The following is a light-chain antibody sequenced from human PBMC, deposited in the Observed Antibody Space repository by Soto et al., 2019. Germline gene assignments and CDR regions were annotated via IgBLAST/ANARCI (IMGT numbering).Light chain of an antibody. CDR2: AAS. V-gene: IGKV1-16*01. CDR1: QDIINY. Sequence: DIQMTQSPSTLSASVGDRVTITCRASQDIINYLAWFQQKPGKAPKFLIYAASTLQTGVPSRFSGSGSGTDFTLTISSLQPEDFDTYYCQQYNSYPLTFGGGTKVEIK. J-gene: IGKJ4*01. CDR3: QQYNSYPLT.